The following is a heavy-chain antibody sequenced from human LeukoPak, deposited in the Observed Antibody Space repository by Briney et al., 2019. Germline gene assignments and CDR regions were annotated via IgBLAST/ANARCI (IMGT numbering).Heavy chain of an antibody. V-gene: IGHV3-33*01. D-gene: IGHD6-13*01. CDR1: GFSFRSYG. Sequence: GRSLRLSCAASGFSFRSYGMHWVRQAPGKGLEWVAVIWYDGTNKNYVDSVKGRFTISRDNSKNTVYLQMNSLRAEDTAVYYCARAIGIGAALDYWGQGTLVTVSS. CDR3: ARAIGIGAALDY. CDR2: IWYDGTNK. J-gene: IGHJ4*02.